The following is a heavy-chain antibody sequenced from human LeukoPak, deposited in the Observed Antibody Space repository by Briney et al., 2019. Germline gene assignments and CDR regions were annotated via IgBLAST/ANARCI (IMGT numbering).Heavy chain of an antibody. Sequence: PGGSLRLSCAASGFTFSSYGMHWVRQAPGKGLEWVAFIRYDGSNKYYADSVKGRFTISRDNSKNTLYLQMNSLRAEDTAVYYCAKEWGEYCSSTSCHYFDYWGQGTLVTVSS. CDR2: IRYDGSNK. CDR3: AKEWGEYCSSTSCHYFDY. CDR1: GFTFSSYG. J-gene: IGHJ4*02. V-gene: IGHV3-30*02. D-gene: IGHD2-2*01.